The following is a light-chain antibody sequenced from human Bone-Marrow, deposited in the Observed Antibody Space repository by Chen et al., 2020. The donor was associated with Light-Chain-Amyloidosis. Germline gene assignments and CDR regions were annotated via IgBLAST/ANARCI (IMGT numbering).Light chain of an antibody. V-gene: IGLV3-25*03. Sequence: SYELTQPPSVSVSPGQTARITCSGDDLPTKYAYWYQQKPGQAPVLVIHRDTERPSGISERFSGSSSGTTATLTISGVKAEDEAEYHCQSADSSGTYEVIFGGGTKLTVL. CDR1: DLPTKY. CDR2: RDT. CDR3: QSADSSGTYEVI. J-gene: IGLJ2*01.